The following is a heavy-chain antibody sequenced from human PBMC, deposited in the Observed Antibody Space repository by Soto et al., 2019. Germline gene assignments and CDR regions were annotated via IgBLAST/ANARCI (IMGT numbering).Heavy chain of an antibody. J-gene: IGHJ6*02. CDR1: GYTFTSYY. CDR2: INPSGGST. V-gene: IGHV1-46*01. D-gene: IGHD6-25*01. CDR3: AREWYSSGSDYHYYGMDV. Sequence: EASVKVSCKASGYTFTSYYMHWVRQAPGQGLEWMGIINPSGGSTSYAQKFQGRVTMTRDTSTSTVYMELSSLRSEDTAVYYCAREWYSSGSDYHYYGMDVWGQGTTVTVSS.